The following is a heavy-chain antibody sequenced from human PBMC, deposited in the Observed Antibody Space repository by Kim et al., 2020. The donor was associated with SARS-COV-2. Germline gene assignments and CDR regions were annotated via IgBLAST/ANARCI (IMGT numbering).Heavy chain of an antibody. CDR1: GGSISSYY. D-gene: IGHD3-22*01. J-gene: IGHJ4*02. CDR2: IYYSGST. V-gene: IGHV4-59*08. Sequence: SETLSLTCTVSGGSISSYYWSWIRQPPGKGLEWIGYIYYSGSTNYNPSLKSRVTISVDTSKNQFSLKLSSVTAADTAVYYCARQNYDSSGYHYDYWGQGTLVTVSS. CDR3: ARQNYDSSGYHYDY.